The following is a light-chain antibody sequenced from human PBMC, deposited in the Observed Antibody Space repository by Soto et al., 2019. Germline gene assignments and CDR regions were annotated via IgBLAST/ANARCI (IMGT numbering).Light chain of an antibody. CDR2: DAS. J-gene: IGKJ5*01. V-gene: IGKV3-11*01. CDR3: QQRSNWPPRT. Sequence: EIVLTQSPATLSLSPGERATLPCRASQSVSNYLAWYQQKPGQAPRLLIYDASNRATGIPARFSGSGSGTDFTLTNSSLEPEDFAVYYCQQRSNWPPRTFGQGTRLEIK. CDR1: QSVSNY.